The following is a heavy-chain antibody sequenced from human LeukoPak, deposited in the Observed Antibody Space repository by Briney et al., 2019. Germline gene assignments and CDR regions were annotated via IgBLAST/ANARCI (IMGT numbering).Heavy chain of an antibody. CDR1: GGSISSGGYS. CDR3: ARGRVNGYQKAGYYFDY. J-gene: IGHJ4*02. D-gene: IGHD5-18*01. CDR2: INHSGST. Sequence: SETLSLTCAVSGGSISSGGYSWSWIRQPPGKGLEWIRYINHSGSTNYNPSLKSRVTISVDTSKNQFSLKLSSVTAADTAVYYCARGRVNGYQKAGYYFDYWGQGTLVTVSS. V-gene: IGHV4-30-2*01.